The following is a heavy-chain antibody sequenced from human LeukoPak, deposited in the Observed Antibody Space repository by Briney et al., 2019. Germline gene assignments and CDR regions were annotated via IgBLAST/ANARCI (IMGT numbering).Heavy chain of an antibody. Sequence: GGSLRLSCAASGFTFKNYQTNWVRQAPAKGLECISYISSSGRTIYYADSLKRRFTVSRDNAKNALYLRMNNMRAEDTAVYYCARWEYYFDYWGQGTLVTVSS. CDR1: GFTFKNYQ. V-gene: IGHV3-48*03. D-gene: IGHD1-26*01. J-gene: IGHJ4*02. CDR3: ARWEYYFDY. CDR2: ISSSGRTI.